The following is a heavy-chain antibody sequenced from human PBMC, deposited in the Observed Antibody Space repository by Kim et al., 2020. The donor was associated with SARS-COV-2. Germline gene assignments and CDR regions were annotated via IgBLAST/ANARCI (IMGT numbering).Heavy chain of an antibody. J-gene: IGHJ4*02. CDR3: ARDRIAAAQYYFDY. Sequence: GGSLRLSWTASGFTVSSNYMSWVRQAPEKGLEWVSVIYSGGSTYYADSVKGRFTISRDNSKNTLYLQMNSLRAEDTAVYYCARDRIAAAQYYFDYWGQGTLVTVSS. CDR1: GFTVSSNY. CDR2: IYSGGST. V-gene: IGHV3-66*01. D-gene: IGHD6-13*01.